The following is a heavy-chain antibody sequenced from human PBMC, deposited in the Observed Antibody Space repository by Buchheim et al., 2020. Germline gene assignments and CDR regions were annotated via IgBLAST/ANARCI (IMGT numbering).Heavy chain of an antibody. CDR1: GGSISSSNW. J-gene: IGHJ5*02. Sequence: QVQLQQWGAGLLKPSGTLSLTCAVSGGSISSSNWWSWVRQPPGKGLEWIGEIYHSGSTNYNPSLKSRVTISVDKSKNQFSLKLSSVTAADTAVYYCARGIVVVVAATVGVKGWFDPWGQGTL. CDR2: IYHSGST. D-gene: IGHD2-15*01. CDR3: ARGIVVVVAATVGVKGWFDP. V-gene: IGHV4-4*02.